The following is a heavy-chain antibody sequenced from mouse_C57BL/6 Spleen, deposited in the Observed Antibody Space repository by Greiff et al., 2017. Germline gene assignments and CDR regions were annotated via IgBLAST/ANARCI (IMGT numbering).Heavy chain of an antibody. Sequence: QVQLKESGPGLVAPSQSLSITCTVSGFSLTSYAISWVRQPPGKGLEWLGVIWTGGGTNYNSALKSRLSISKDNSKSQVFLKMNSLQADDTAIYYCARNYYGSYYYAMDYWGQGTSVTVSS. CDR3: ARNYYGSYYYAMDY. CDR2: IWTGGGT. V-gene: IGHV2-9-1*01. J-gene: IGHJ4*01. D-gene: IGHD1-1*01. CDR1: GFSLTSYA.